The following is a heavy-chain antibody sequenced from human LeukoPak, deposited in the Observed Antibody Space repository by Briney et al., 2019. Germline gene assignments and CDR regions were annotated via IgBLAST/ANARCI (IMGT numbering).Heavy chain of an antibody. CDR2: IYYSGST. Sequence: SETLSLTCTVSGGSISNYYWSWIRQPPGKGLEWIGYIYYSGSTNYNPSLKSRVTISVDTSKNQFSLKLSSVTAADTAVYYCARATPRSGYDFDYWGQGTLVTVSS. D-gene: IGHD5-12*01. J-gene: IGHJ4*02. CDR1: GGSISNYY. CDR3: ARATPRSGYDFDY. V-gene: IGHV4-59*01.